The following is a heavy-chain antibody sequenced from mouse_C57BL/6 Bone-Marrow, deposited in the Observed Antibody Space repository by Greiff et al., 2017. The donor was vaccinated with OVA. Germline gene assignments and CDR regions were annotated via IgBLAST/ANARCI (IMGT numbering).Heavy chain of an antibody. J-gene: IGHJ3*01. CDR2: IYPGSGST. Sequence: LQQPGAELVKPGASVKMSCKASGYTFTSYWITWVKQRPGQGLEWIGDIYPGSGSTNYNEKFKSKATLTVDTSSSTAYMQLSSLTSEDSEVYYCARWTEAWFAYWGQGTLVAVSA. CDR3: ARWTEAWFAY. CDR1: GYTFTSYW. V-gene: IGHV1-55*01.